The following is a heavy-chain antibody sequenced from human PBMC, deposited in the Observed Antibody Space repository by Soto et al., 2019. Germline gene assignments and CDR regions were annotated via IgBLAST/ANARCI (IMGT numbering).Heavy chain of an antibody. D-gene: IGHD4-17*01. Sequence: QVQLVESGGGLVKPGGSLRLSCAASGFTFSDYYMSWIRQAPGKGLEWVSYISSSSSYTNYADSVKGRFTISRDNAKNSLYLQMNSLRDEDTAVYYCARQSVDGDYGDYYYYYGMDVWGQGTTVTVSS. J-gene: IGHJ6*02. CDR3: ARQSVDGDYGDYYYYYGMDV. CDR2: ISSSSSYT. V-gene: IGHV3-11*06. CDR1: GFTFSDYY.